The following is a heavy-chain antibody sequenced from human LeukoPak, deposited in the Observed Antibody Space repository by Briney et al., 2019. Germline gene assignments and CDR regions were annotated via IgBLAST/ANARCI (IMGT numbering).Heavy chain of an antibody. Sequence: SETLSLTCTVSGGSISSYYWSWIRQPPGKGLEWIGYIYTSGSTNYNPSLKSRVTISVDTSKNQLSLKLSSVTAADTAVYYCAWGDYNKWFDPWGQGTLVTVSS. CDR1: GGSISSYY. J-gene: IGHJ5*02. CDR3: AWGDYNKWFDP. CDR2: IYTSGST. V-gene: IGHV4-4*09. D-gene: IGHD4-11*01.